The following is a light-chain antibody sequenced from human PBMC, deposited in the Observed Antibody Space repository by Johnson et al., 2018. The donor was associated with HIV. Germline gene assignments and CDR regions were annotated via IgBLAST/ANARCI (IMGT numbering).Light chain of an antibody. CDR3: GTWYSSLRTAF. Sequence: QAVLTQPPSVSAAPGQKVTISCSGSSSNIGNNYVSWYQQLPGTAPKLLIYENNKRPSGIPDRFSGSKSGTSATLGITGLQTGDEADYYCGTWYSSLRTAFFGPGTKVPVL. J-gene: IGLJ1*01. CDR2: ENN. CDR1: SSNIGNNY. V-gene: IGLV1-51*02.